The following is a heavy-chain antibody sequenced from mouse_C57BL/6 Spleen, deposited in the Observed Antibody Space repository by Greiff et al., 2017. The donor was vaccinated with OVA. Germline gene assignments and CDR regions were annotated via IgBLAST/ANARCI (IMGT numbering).Heavy chain of an antibody. Sequence: QVQLQQSGAELARPGASVKLSCKASGYTFTSYGISWVKQRTGQGLEWIGEIYPRSGNTYYNEKFKGKATLTADTSSSTAYMQLSSLTSEDSAVYYCARGGSSGYWFAYWGQGTLVTVSA. J-gene: IGHJ3*01. CDR2: IYPRSGNT. CDR1: GYTFTSYG. D-gene: IGHD3-2*02. V-gene: IGHV1-81*01. CDR3: ARGGSSGYWFAY.